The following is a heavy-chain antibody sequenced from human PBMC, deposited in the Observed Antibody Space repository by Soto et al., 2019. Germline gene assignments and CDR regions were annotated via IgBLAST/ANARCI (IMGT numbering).Heavy chain of an antibody. CDR3: ARDLWGYCGTDCYPLDV. Sequence: QVQLQESGPGLVKPSETLSLTCTVSGGTISRYYWSWIRQPPGKGLEWIGYMYNTGSTGYNPSFKSRVTISVDTSKNQFSLKLNSVTAADTAVYYCARDLWGYCGTDCYPLDVW. J-gene: IGHJ6*01. D-gene: IGHD2-21*02. CDR1: GGTISRYY. V-gene: IGHV4-59*01. CDR2: MYNTGST.